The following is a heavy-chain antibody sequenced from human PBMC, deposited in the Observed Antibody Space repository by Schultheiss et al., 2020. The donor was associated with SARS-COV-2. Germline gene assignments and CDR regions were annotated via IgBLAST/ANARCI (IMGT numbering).Heavy chain of an antibody. J-gene: IGHJ4*02. CDR1: GFTFSDHY. Sequence: GSLRLSCGASGFTFSDHYMDWVRQPPGKGLEWIGEINHSGSTNYNPSLKSRVTISVDTSKNQFSLQLNSVTPEDTAVYYCARYYYDSSGYNYFDYWGQGTLVTVSS. D-gene: IGHD3-22*01. V-gene: IGHV4-34*01. CDR2: INHSGST. CDR3: ARYYYDSSGYNYFDY.